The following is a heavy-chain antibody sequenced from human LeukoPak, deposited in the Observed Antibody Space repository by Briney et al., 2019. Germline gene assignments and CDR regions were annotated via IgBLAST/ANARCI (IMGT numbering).Heavy chain of an antibody. Sequence: SETLSLTCAVSGGSISSGGYSWSWIRQPPGKGLEWIGYIYHSVSTYYNPSLKSRVTISVDRSKNQFSLKLSSVTAADTAVYYCARGNYYDSSGYPDAFDIWGQGTMVTVSS. J-gene: IGHJ3*02. D-gene: IGHD3-22*01. CDR3: ARGNYYDSSGYPDAFDI. CDR1: GGSISSGGYS. V-gene: IGHV4-30-2*01. CDR2: IYHSVST.